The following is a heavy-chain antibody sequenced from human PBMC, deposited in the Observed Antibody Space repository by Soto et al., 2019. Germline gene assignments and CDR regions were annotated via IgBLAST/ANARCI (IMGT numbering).Heavy chain of an antibody. CDR3: ARDGCSGGSCYPWFDP. CDR2: INAGNGNT. CDR1: GYTFTSYA. Sequence: QVQLVQSGAEVKKPGASVKVSCKASGYTFTSYAMHWVRQAPGQRLEWMGWINAGNGNTKYSQKFQGRVTITRDTSASTAYMELSSLRSEDTAVYYCARDGCSGGSCYPWFDPWGQGTLVTVSS. V-gene: IGHV1-3*01. D-gene: IGHD2-15*01. J-gene: IGHJ5*02.